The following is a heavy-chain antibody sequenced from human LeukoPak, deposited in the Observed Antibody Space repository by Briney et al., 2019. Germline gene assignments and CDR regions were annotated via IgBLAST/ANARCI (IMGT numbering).Heavy chain of an antibody. Sequence: GGSLRLSCIASGFTFSSYEMNWVRQTPGKGLEWVSYISSSGSTIYHADSVKGRFTISRDNAKNSLYLQMNSLRAEDTAVYYCVREVRREGDQFDYWGQGTLVTVSS. J-gene: IGHJ4*02. CDR1: GFTFSSYE. CDR3: VREVRREGDQFDY. V-gene: IGHV3-48*03. D-gene: IGHD2-21*01. CDR2: ISSSGSTI.